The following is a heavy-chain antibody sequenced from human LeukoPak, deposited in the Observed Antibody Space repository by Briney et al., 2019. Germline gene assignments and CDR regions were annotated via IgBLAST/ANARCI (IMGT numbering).Heavy chain of an antibody. Sequence: KSGESLKISCKGSGFSFSTYWIAWVRQMPGKGLEWMGIIYPSDSDTRYSPSFQGQVTISADKSIGTAYLQWSSLKASDTAMYYCARSPNHNWFDPWGQGTLVTVSS. D-gene: IGHD2-8*01. V-gene: IGHV5-51*01. CDR1: GFSFSTYW. CDR3: ARSPNHNWFDP. CDR2: IYPSDSDT. J-gene: IGHJ5*02.